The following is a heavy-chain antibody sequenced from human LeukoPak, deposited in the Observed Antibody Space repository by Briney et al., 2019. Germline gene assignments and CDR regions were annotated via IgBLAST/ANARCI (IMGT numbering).Heavy chain of an antibody. CDR2: MNPNSGNT. CDR1: GYTFTSYD. CDR3: ATRNRYFDWFPPAF. J-gene: IGHJ4*02. V-gene: IGHV1-8*01. D-gene: IGHD3-9*01. Sequence: ASVKVSCKASGYTFTSYDINWVRQATGQGLEWMGWMNPNSGNTGYAQKFQGRVTMTRNTSISTAYMELSSLRSEDTAVYYCATRNRYFDWFPPAFWGQGTLVTVSS.